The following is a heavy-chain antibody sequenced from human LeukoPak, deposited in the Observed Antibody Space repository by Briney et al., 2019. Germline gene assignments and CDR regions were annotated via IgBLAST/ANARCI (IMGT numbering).Heavy chain of an antibody. Sequence: PSQTLSLTCTVSGGSISSGGYYWSWIRQHPGKGLEWIGYIYYSGSTYYNPSLKSRVTISVDTSKNQFSLKLSSVTAADTAVYYCARGVSSSWYYFDYWGQGTLVTVSS. CDR3: ARGVSSSWYYFDY. CDR2: IYYSGST. V-gene: IGHV4-31*03. CDR1: GGSISSGGYY. D-gene: IGHD6-13*01. J-gene: IGHJ4*02.